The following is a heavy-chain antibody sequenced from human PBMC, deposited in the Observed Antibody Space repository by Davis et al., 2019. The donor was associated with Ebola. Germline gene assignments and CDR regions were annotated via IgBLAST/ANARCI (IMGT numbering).Heavy chain of an antibody. J-gene: IGHJ5*02. Sequence: PGGSLRLSCAASGFTFSSYGMHWVRQAPGKGLEWVAVISYDGSNKYYADSVKGRFTISRDNSKNTLYLQMNSLRAEDTAVYYCARDLGYSSGWYPWGQGTLVTVSS. CDR2: ISYDGSNK. CDR1: GFTFSSYG. V-gene: IGHV3-30*03. D-gene: IGHD6-19*01. CDR3: ARDLGYSSGWYP.